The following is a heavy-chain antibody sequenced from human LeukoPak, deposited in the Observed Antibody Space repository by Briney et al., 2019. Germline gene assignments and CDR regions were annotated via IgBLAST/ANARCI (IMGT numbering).Heavy chain of an antibody. V-gene: IGHV3-21*01. J-gene: IGHJ4*02. Sequence: GGSLRLSCAASGFTFSNYNMNWVRQAPGKGLEWVSYITSGRSYIYYADSVKGRFTISRDNAKNSLYLQMNSLRAEDTAVYYCARHLYGSSGYPGIDYWGQGTLVTVSS. CDR2: ITSGRSYI. CDR3: ARHLYGSSGYPGIDY. D-gene: IGHD3-22*01. CDR1: GFTFSNYN.